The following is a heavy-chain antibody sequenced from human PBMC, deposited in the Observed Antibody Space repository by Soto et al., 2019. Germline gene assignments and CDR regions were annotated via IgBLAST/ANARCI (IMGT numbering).Heavy chain of an antibody. D-gene: IGHD6-6*01. J-gene: IGHJ6*02. CDR2: ISSSSSYT. CDR1: GLTFSDYY. V-gene: IGHV3-11*06. CDR3: ARDHPRGIAARLNYYYYYGMDV. Sequence: QVQLVESGGGLVKPGGSLRLSCAASGLTFSDYYMSWIRQAPGKGLEWVSYISSSSSYTNYADSVKGRFTISRDNAKNSLYLQMNSLRAEDSAVYYCARDHPRGIAARLNYYYYYGMDVWGQGTTVTVSS.